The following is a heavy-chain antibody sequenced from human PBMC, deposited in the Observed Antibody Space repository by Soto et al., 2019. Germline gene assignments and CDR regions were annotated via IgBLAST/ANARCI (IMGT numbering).Heavy chain of an antibody. J-gene: IGHJ4*02. CDR3: AREAAARGNDY. D-gene: IGHD2-2*01. CDR1: GYTFTSYD. CDR2: MNPNSGNT. Sequence: QVQLVQSGAEVKKPGASVKVSCKASGYTFTSYDINWLRQATGQGLAWMGWMNPNSGNTGYAQKFQGRVTRTRNTSLITAYMELSSRRSEETAVYYCAREAAARGNDYWGQRTLVLVSS. V-gene: IGHV1-8*01.